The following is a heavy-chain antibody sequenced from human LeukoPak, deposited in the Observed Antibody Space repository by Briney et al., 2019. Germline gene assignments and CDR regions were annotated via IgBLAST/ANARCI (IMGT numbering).Heavy chain of an antibody. D-gene: IGHD2-2*01. CDR1: GFTFSGSA. Sequence: GGSLRLSCAASGFTFSGSAMHWVRQASGKGLEWVGRIRSKANSYATAYAASVKGRFTISRDDSKNTAYLQMNSLKTEDTAVYYCTRQGCSSTSCYYYYYYYMDVWGKGTTVTVSS. CDR2: IRSKANSYAT. J-gene: IGHJ6*03. CDR3: TRQGCSSTSCYYYYYYYMDV. V-gene: IGHV3-73*01.